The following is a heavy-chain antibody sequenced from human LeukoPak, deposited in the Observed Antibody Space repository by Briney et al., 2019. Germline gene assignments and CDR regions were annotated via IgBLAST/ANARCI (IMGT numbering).Heavy chain of an antibody. CDR2: IIPIFGTA. Sequence: SVKVSCKASGGTFSSYAISWVRQAPGQGLEWMGGIIPIFGTANYAQKFQGRVTITADESTGTAYMELSSLRSEDTAVYYCAREVRVGATTVDYWGQGTLVTVSS. V-gene: IGHV1-69*13. CDR3: AREVRVGATTVDY. D-gene: IGHD1-26*01. CDR1: GGTFSSYA. J-gene: IGHJ4*02.